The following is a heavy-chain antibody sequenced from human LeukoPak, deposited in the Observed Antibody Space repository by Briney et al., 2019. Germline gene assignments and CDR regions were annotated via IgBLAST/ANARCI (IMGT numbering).Heavy chain of an antibody. D-gene: IGHD1-26*01. J-gene: IGHJ4*02. CDR3: ARHGTLGSTTYPLDY. V-gene: IGHV4-59*08. CDR2: IYYSGST. Sequence: PSETLSLTCAVSGGSISGYYWSWIRQAPGKGLEWIGNIYYSGSTNYSPSLKSRVTISVDTSKNQFSLRLSSVTAADTAVYYCARHGTLGSTTYPLDYWGQGTLVTVSS. CDR1: GGSISGYY.